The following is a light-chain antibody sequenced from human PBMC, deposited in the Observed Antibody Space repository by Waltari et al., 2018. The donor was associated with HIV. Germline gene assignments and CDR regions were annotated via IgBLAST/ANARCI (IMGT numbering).Light chain of an antibody. J-gene: IGLJ2*01. CDR2: DVS. Sequence: QSALTQPASVSGSPGQSITIPCTGTSSDVGGYNYVSWYQQHPGKAPKLMIFDVSNRPSGVSNRFSGSKSGNTASLTISGLQAEDEADYYCSSYTSSSTHVVFGVGTKLTVL. CDR3: SSYTSSSTHVV. CDR1: SSDVGGYNY. V-gene: IGLV2-14*03.